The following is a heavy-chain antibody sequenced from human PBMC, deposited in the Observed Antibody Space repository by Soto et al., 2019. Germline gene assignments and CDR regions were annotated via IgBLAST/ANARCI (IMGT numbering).Heavy chain of an antibody. V-gene: IGHV3-23*01. CDR3: AKSPIGGFNWFDP. Sequence: EAQLLESEGGLVQPGGSLRLSCTASGFTFSSYAMTWVRQAPGKGLEWVSAISGNGAVTFYADSVEGRFTISRDNSKNTLSLQMNSLRVEDTALYYCAKSPIGGFNWFDPWGQGTLVTVSS. CDR2: ISGNGAVT. CDR1: GFTFSSYA. J-gene: IGHJ5*02.